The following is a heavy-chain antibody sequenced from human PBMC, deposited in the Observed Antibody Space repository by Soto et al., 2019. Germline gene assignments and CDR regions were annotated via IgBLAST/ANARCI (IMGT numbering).Heavy chain of an antibody. V-gene: IGHV4-28*01. CDR3: ARKYTSSSGFYFDL. CDR1: DYSISNSNW. D-gene: IGHD6-6*01. CDR2: IYYSGSA. Sequence: QVQLQESGPGLVRPSGTLSLTCVVSDYSISNSNWWGWIRQPPGKGLEWIGHIYYSGSAYYNPSLKSRVAMSIDTSKTQFTLKLSSVAAVDTAVYYCARKYTSSSGFYFDLWGRGTRVTVSS. J-gene: IGHJ2*01.